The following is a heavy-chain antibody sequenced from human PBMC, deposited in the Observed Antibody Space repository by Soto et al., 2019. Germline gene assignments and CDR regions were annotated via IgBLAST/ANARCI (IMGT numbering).Heavy chain of an antibody. CDR1: GFTFSSYA. J-gene: IGHJ6*02. D-gene: IGHD3-3*01. CDR2: ISYDGSNK. Sequence: SLRLSCAASGFTFSSYAMHWVRQAPGKGLEWVAVISYDGSNKYYADSVKGRFTISRDNSKNTLYLQMNSLRAEDTAVYYCARAHYDFWSGYPRYYYYGMDVWGQGTTVTVSS. CDR3: ARAHYDFWSGYPRYYYYGMDV. V-gene: IGHV3-30-3*01.